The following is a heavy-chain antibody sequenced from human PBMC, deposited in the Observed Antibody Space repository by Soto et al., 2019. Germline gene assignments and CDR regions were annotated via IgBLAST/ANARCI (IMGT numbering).Heavy chain of an antibody. CDR1: GFSFDDYG. J-gene: IGHJ4*02. Sequence: PEGSLRLSCAASGFSFDDYGMSWVRQAPGKGLEWVSGINWNGGSTGYADSVKGRFTISRDNAKNSLYLQMNSLRAEDTALYHCARGREQEGEYYFDYWGQGTLVTVSP. CDR2: INWNGGST. D-gene: IGHD3-16*01. V-gene: IGHV3-20*01. CDR3: ARGREQEGEYYFDY.